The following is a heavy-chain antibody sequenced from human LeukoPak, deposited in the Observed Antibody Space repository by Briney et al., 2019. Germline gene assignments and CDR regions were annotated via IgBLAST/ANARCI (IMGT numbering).Heavy chain of an antibody. CDR3: ATYINWVAGDV. J-gene: IGHJ6*02. Sequence: GGSLRLSCAASGFTFSESWMTWVRQVPGLGLEWVPHINHEGGGIQYVDSVKGRFTISRDNAKGSVYLQMNSLRAEDTAIYHCATYINWVAGDVWGQGTTVIVSS. CDR1: GFTFSESW. D-gene: IGHD1-1*01. CDR2: INHEGGGI. V-gene: IGHV3-7*01.